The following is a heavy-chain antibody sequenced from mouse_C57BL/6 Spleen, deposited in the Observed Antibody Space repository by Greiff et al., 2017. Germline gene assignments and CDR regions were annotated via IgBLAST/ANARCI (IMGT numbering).Heavy chain of an antibody. D-gene: IGHD1-1*01. CDR2: INPSSGYS. CDR3: AREYGSSFSFDY. Sequence: QVQLQQSGAELAKPGASVTLSCKASGYTFTSYWMHWVKQRPGQGLEWIGYINPSSGYSKYTQKFKDKATWTTGKTTRTAYMRLSNSAYTEAAVYYCAREYGSSFSFDYWGQGTTLTVSS. J-gene: IGHJ2*01. CDR1: GYTFTSYW. V-gene: IGHV1-7*01.